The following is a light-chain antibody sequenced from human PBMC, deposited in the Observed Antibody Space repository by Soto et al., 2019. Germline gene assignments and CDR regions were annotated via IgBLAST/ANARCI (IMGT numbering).Light chain of an antibody. Sequence: QSVLTQPASVSGSPGQSITISCTGTSSDVGGYNSVSWYQQHPGKAPKLMIYDVSNRPSGVSNRFSGSKSVNTASLTISGLQAEDEADYYCSSHTSSSTVVFGGGTKLTVL. CDR3: SSHTSSSTVV. J-gene: IGLJ2*01. CDR1: SSDVGGYNS. V-gene: IGLV2-14*03. CDR2: DVS.